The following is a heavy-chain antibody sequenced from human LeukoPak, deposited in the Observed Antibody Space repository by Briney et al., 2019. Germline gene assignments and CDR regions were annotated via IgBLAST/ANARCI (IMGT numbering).Heavy chain of an antibody. Sequence: PGGSLRLSCAASGFTFSSYAMSWVRQAPGKGLEWVSGINWNGGSTGYADSVKGRFTISRDNAKNSLYLQMNSLRAEDTALYHCARDSNSEWLVRLGAFDIWGQGTMVTVSS. D-gene: IGHD6-19*01. J-gene: IGHJ3*02. CDR3: ARDSNSEWLVRLGAFDI. V-gene: IGHV3-20*01. CDR1: GFTFSSYA. CDR2: INWNGGST.